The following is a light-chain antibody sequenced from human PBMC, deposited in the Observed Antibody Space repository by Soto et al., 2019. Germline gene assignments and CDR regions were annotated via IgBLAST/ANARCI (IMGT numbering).Light chain of an antibody. CDR3: QSYDSSPSGWV. CDR2: SNN. J-gene: IGLJ3*02. Sequence: QSVLTQSPSVSGAPGQRVTISCTGSSSNIGAGYDVHWYQQLPGTAPKLLIYSNNNRPSGVPDRFFGFKSHTSVFLAISGLQAEDEADYHCQSYDSSPSGWVFGGGTKVTVL. CDR1: SSNIGAGYD. V-gene: IGLV1-40*01.